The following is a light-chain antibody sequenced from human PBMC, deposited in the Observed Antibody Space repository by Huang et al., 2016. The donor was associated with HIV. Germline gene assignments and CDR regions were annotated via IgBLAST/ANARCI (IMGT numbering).Light chain of an antibody. J-gene: IGKJ1*01. CDR1: QSVNNNY. V-gene: IGKV3-20*01. CDR3: QQYGSSPWT. Sequence: EIVLTQSPGSLSLSPGEGATLACRASQSVNNNYLALYQQKPGQAPRLLIFSASSRATGIPDRCGVSGSGTDFTLTIRSLEPEDFAMYYCQQYGSSPWTFGQGTKVEVK. CDR2: SAS.